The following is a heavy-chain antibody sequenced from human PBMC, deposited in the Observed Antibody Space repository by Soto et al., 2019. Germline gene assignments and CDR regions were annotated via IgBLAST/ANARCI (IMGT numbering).Heavy chain of an antibody. CDR3: ARDRGGAGATDY. CDR2: ISSSSSTI. D-gene: IGHD1-26*01. V-gene: IGHV3-48*02. CDR1: GFTFSNSG. Sequence: EVQLVESGGGLVQPGGSLRLSCAASGFTFSNSGMNWVRQAPGKGLEWVSYISSSSSTIRYADSVKSRFTISRDNAKNSLFLQMNSLREEDTAVYYCARDRGGAGATDYWGQGTLVTVSS. J-gene: IGHJ4*02.